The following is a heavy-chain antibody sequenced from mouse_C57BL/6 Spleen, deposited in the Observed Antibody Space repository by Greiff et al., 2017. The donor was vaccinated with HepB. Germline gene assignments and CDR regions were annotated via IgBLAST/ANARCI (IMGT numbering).Heavy chain of an antibody. D-gene: IGHD2-5*01. Sequence: EVQLQQSGAELVRPGASVKLSCTASGFNIKDYYMHWVKQRPEQGLEWIGRIDPEDGDTEYAPKFQGKATMTADTSSNTAYLQLSSLTSEDTAVYYFTPSHYSNYLAWFAYWGQGTLVTVSA. CDR3: TPSHYSNYLAWFAY. V-gene: IGHV14-1*01. CDR1: GFNIKDYY. J-gene: IGHJ3*01. CDR2: IDPEDGDT.